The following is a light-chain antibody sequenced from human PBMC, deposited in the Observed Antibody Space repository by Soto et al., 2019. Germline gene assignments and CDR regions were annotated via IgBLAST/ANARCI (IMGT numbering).Light chain of an antibody. V-gene: IGLV2-11*01. Sequence: QSALTQPPSVSGSPGQSVTISCTGTSSDFGAYDYVSWYQQHPGKAPKLMIYDVTKRPSGVPDRFSGSKSGNTASLTISGLQAEYEADYYCCSYAAAHTHVFGTGTKLTVL. CDR1: SSDFGAYDY. CDR2: DVT. J-gene: IGLJ1*01. CDR3: CSYAAAHTHV.